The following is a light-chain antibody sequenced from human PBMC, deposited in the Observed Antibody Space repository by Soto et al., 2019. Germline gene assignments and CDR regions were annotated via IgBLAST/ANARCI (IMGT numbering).Light chain of an antibody. Sequence: EIVLTQSPGTLSLSPGERATLSCRASQSVSNNYLAWYQQKPGQAPRRLIFGASGRATGIPDRFSGSGSGTDFTLTISRLDPEDFAVYYCQQYGTSPTFGQGTKVEIK. CDR3: QQYGTSPT. V-gene: IGKV3-20*01. CDR2: GAS. J-gene: IGKJ1*01. CDR1: QSVSNNY.